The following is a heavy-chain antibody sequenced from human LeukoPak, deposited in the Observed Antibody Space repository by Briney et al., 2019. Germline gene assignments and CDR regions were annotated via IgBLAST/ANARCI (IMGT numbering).Heavy chain of an antibody. CDR3: ARLSDSGNYFYMDV. V-gene: IGHV5-51*01. CDR2: IYPDVSNT. D-gene: IGHD3-10*01. Sequence: GESLKISCKGSGYSFTNYWIGWVRQMPGKGLGWMGIIYPDVSNTRYSPSFQGQVTISADKSISTAYLQWSFLKAADTAMYYCARLSDSGNYFYMDVWGKGTTVTVSS. CDR1: GYSFTNYW. J-gene: IGHJ6*03.